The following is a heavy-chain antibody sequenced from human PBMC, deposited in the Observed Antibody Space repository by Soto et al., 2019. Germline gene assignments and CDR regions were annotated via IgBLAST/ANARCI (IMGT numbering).Heavy chain of an antibody. V-gene: IGHV4-59*01. Sequence: PSETLSLTCTVSGGSISSYYWSWIRPPPGKGLEWVGYIYYSGSTNYNPSLKSRVTISVDTSKNQFSLQLSSVTAADTAVYYCAGQSYDTRSYYYAYWGQGTLVTVSS. CDR3: AGQSYDTRSYYYAY. D-gene: IGHD5-18*01. J-gene: IGHJ4*02. CDR2: IYYSGST. CDR1: GGSISSYY.